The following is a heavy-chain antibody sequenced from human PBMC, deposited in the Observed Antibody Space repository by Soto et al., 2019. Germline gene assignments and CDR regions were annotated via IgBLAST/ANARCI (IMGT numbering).Heavy chain of an antibody. CDR2: IYSGGST. CDR1: GFTVSSNY. J-gene: IGHJ3*02. Sequence: EVQLVESGGGLVQPGGSLRLSCAASGFTVSSNYMSWVRQAPGKGLEWVSVIYSGGSTYYADSGKGRFTISRHNSKNTLYLQMNSLRAEDTAVYYCARVRFLEWLRAFDIWGQGTMVTVSS. CDR3: ARVRFLEWLRAFDI. D-gene: IGHD3-3*01. V-gene: IGHV3-53*04.